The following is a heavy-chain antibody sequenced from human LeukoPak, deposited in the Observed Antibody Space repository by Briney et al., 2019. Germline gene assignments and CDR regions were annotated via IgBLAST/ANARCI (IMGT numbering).Heavy chain of an antibody. V-gene: IGHV1-18*01. CDR3: AREPMNGEFDP. J-gene: IGHJ5*02. CDR1: GYTFTSYV. CDR2: ISAYNGNT. Sequence: ASVNVSSKASGYTFTSYVISRVRQAPGHEREWMGWISAYNGNTNYAQKLQGRVTMTTDTSTSTAYMELRSLRSDDTAVYYCAREPMNGEFDPWGQGTLVTVSS. D-gene: IGHD3-10*01.